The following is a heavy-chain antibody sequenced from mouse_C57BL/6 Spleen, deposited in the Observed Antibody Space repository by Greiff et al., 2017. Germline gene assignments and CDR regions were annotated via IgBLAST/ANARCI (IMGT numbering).Heavy chain of an antibody. J-gene: IGHJ3*01. CDR1: GYAFTNYL. Sequence: QVQLQQSGAELVRPGTSVKVSCKASGYAFTNYLIEWVKQRPGQGLAWIGVINPGSGGTKYNEKFKGKATLTADKSSSTAYMQLSSLTTEDSAVYVCARSADGYCVTYWGQGTLVTVSA. CDR3: ARSADGYCVTY. D-gene: IGHD2-3*01. CDR2: INPGSGGT. V-gene: IGHV1-54*01.